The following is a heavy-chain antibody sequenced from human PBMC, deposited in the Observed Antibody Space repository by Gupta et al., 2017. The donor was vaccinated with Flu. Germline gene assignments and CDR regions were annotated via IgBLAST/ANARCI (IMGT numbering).Heavy chain of an antibody. CDR2: IYYSGST. J-gene: IGHJ4*02. D-gene: IGHD6-19*01. V-gene: IGHV4-59*08. CDR3: ARHAGIAVDFDS. Sequence: SWIRQPPVKGLEWIGFIYYSGSTHYNPSLKSRLTISVDTSKNQFSLKLSSVTAADTAVYYCARHAGIAVDFDSWGQGTLVTVSS.